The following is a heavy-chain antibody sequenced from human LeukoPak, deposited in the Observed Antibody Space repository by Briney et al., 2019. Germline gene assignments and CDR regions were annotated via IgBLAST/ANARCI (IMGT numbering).Heavy chain of an antibody. D-gene: IGHD6-25*01. CDR1: GSTFSSYE. CDR3: AKSLAARWVIDY. CDR2: ITDSGGST. V-gene: IGHV3-23*01. Sequence: PGGSLRLSCAASGSTFSSYEMNWVRQAPGKGLEWVSGITDSGGSTYYADSVKGRFTISRDNSENTLYLQVNTLRAEDTAIYFCAKSLAARWVIDYWGQGTLVTVSS. J-gene: IGHJ4*02.